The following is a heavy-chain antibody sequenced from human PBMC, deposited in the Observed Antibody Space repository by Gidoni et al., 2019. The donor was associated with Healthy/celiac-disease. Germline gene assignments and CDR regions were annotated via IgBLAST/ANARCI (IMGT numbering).Heavy chain of an antibody. J-gene: IGHJ4*02. CDR2: ISYDGSNK. D-gene: IGHD6-19*01. CDR3: ATSIAVAGVFDY. V-gene: IGHV3-30-3*01. Sequence: QVQLVESGGGVVQPGRSLRLSCAAHGFTFSSYAMHWVRQAPGKGLEWVAVISYDGSNKYYADSVKGRFTISRDNSKNTLYLQMNSLRAEDTAVYYCATSIAVAGVFDYWGQGTLVTVSS. CDR1: GFTFSSYA.